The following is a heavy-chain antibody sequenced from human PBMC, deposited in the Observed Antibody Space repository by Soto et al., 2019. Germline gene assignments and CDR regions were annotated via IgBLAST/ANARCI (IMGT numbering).Heavy chain of an antibody. Sequence: QVQLVQSGAEVKKPGSSVKVSCKASGGTFSSYAISWVRQAPGQGLEWMGGIIPNFGTANYAQKFQGRVTITADETTRTAYMELRSLRDEDTAVYYSEGGVEMATNAYCLDDWGQGTLVTVSA. CDR2: IIPNFGTA. J-gene: IGHJ4*02. D-gene: IGHD5-12*01. V-gene: IGHV1-69*12. CDR3: EGGVEMATNAYCLDD. CDR1: GGTFSSYA.